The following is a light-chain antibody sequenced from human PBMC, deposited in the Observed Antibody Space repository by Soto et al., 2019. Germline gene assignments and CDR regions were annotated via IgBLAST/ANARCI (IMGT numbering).Light chain of an antibody. Sequence: DIVMTQSPAILSVSPGERATLSCRASQSVSSNLAWYQQKPGQAPRLLIFGASTRAAGIPARFSGSGSGTEFTLTISSLQSGDFAVYYCQQYNDWSRTFGQGTNVDVK. CDR1: QSVSSN. V-gene: IGKV3-15*01. CDR2: GAS. J-gene: IGKJ1*01. CDR3: QQYNDWSRT.